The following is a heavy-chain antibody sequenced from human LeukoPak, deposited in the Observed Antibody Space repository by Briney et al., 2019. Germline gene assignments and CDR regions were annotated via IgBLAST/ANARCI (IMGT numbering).Heavy chain of an antibody. CDR2: IYHTGSN. Sequence: SETLSLTCTVSGGSVSSADYYWSWIRHPPGKTLEWIGYIYHTGSNNYKYSLKSRVTISLDTSKNRFSLRLTSMTAADTAIYYCARVSGYNYGSFDPWGQGTLVTVSS. CDR1: GGSVSSADYY. CDR3: ARVSGYNYGSFDP. J-gene: IGHJ5*02. V-gene: IGHV4-61*08. D-gene: IGHD5-18*01.